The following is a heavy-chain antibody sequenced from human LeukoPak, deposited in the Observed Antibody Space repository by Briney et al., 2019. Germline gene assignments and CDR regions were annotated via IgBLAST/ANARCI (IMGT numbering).Heavy chain of an antibody. Sequence: PSETLSLTCTVSGGSISSYYWSWIRQPPGKGLEWIGYIYYSGSTNYNPSLKSRVTMSVDTSKNQFSLKLSSVTAADTAVYYCARVSVVTADFDYWGQGTLVTVSS. CDR3: ARVSVVTADFDY. J-gene: IGHJ4*02. CDR1: GGSISSYY. CDR2: IYYSGST. D-gene: IGHD4-23*01. V-gene: IGHV4-59*01.